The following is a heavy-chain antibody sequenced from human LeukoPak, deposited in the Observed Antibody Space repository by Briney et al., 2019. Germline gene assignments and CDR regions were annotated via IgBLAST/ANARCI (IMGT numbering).Heavy chain of an antibody. J-gene: IGHJ4*02. CDR3: ARAVYGYCSGAGCYSAFDC. CDR1: GFTFSSYA. V-gene: IGHV3-23*01. Sequence: GGSLRLSCAASGFTFSSYAMSWVRQAPGKGLEWVSTISGSGGRTYYADSVKGRFTISRDNSKNTLYLQMNSLRAEATAVYYCARAVYGYCSGAGCYSAFDCWGQGTLVTVSS. D-gene: IGHD2-15*01. CDR2: ISGSGGRT.